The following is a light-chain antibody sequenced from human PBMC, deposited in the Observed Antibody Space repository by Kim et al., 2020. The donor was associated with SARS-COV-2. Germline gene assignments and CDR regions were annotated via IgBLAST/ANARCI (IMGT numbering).Light chain of an antibody. V-gene: IGKV3-20*01. CDR1: HRVTGNS. J-gene: IGKJ1*01. CDR2: GAS. CDR3: QQYGSSPRT. Sequence: SPAEGAAPPCRASHRVTGNSLAWYLQKPGQAPRLLIYGASTRATGIPARFSGSGSGTDFILTISSLEPEDFAVYYCQQYGSSPRTFGQGTKVDIK.